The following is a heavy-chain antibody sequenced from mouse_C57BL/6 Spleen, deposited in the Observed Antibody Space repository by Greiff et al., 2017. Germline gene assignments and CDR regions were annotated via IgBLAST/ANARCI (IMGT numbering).Heavy chain of an antibody. V-gene: IGHV1-80*01. CDR3: ARGGIELRRENYFDY. Sequence: VQLQQSGAELVKPGASVKISCKASGYAFTSYCLNWVKQRPGKGLEWIGQFYPGDGDTYYNGKFKGKATLTADKSSSTAYMQLSSLTSEDSAVYFCARGGIELRRENYFDYWGQGTTVTVSS. CDR1: GYAFTSYC. J-gene: IGHJ2*01. D-gene: IGHD2-4*01. CDR2: FYPGDGDT.